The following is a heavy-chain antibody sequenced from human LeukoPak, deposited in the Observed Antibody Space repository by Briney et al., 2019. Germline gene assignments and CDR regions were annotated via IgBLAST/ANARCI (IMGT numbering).Heavy chain of an antibody. CDR3: ARAGCSGGSCYPDPYYFDY. Sequence: PSQTLSLTCTVSGGCISSGDYYWSWIRQPPGKGLEWIGYIYYSGSTYYNPSLKSRVTISVDTSKNQFSLKLSSVTAADTAVYYCARAGCSGGSCYPDPYYFDYWGQGTLVTVSS. V-gene: IGHV4-30-4*01. CDR1: GGCISSGDYY. D-gene: IGHD2-15*01. J-gene: IGHJ4*02. CDR2: IYYSGST.